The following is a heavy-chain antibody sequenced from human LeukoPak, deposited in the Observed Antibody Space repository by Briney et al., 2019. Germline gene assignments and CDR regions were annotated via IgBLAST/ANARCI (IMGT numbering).Heavy chain of an antibody. D-gene: IGHD2-8*02. CDR3: AKGQTGAPSFYYFFYLDG. CDR2: ITDSGDVT. V-gene: IGHV3-23*01. Sequence: PGGSLRLSCAASGFTFWVYAMAWVRQAPGKGLEWVSTITDSGDVTYYTDSVKGRFTISRDNSKNTLYLQMHSLTAEDTALYFCAKGQTGAPSFYYFFYLDGWGKGSTVIVSS. CDR1: GFTFWVYA. J-gene: IGHJ6*03.